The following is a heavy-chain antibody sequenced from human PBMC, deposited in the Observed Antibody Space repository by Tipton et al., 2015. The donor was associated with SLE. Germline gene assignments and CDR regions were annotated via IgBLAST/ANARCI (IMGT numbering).Heavy chain of an antibody. V-gene: IGHV3-21*01. CDR2: ISSSSSYI. J-gene: IGHJ6*03. CDR3: ARGLFGYYYYMDV. D-gene: IGHD3-16*01. Sequence: SLRLSCAASGFTFSSYSMNWVRQAPGNGLEWVSSISSSSSYIYYADSVKGRFTISRDNAKNSLYLQMNSLRAEDTAVYYCARGLFGYYYYMDVWGKGTTVTVSS. CDR1: GFTFSSYS.